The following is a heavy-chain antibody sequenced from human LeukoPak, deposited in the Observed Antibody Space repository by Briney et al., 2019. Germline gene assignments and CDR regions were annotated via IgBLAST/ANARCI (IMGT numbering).Heavy chain of an antibody. J-gene: IGHJ4*02. V-gene: IGHV3-30*04. Sequence: GGSLRLSCAASGFTFSSYAMHWVRQAPGKGLEWVALISYEETYKYYADSVKGRFTISRDNSKNTLFLQMTSLKPEDTAVYYCAQRGVVTAVPAWGQGTLVTVSS. CDR3: AQRGVVTAVPA. CDR1: GFTFSSYA. CDR2: ISYEETYK. D-gene: IGHD2-21*02.